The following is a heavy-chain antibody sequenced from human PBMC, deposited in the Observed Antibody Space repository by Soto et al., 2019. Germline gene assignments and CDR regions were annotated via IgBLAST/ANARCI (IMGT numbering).Heavy chain of an antibody. D-gene: IGHD3-3*02. V-gene: IGHV4-34*01. CDR3: ARGGGLAGLARCFDY. CDR2: INHSGST. Sequence: PSETLSLTCAVYGGSFSGYYWSWIRQPPGKGLEWIGEINHSGSTNYNPSLKSRVTISVDTSKNQFSLKLSSVTAADTAGYYCARGGGLAGLARCFDYWGQVTLVTVSS. CDR1: GGSFSGYY. J-gene: IGHJ4*02.